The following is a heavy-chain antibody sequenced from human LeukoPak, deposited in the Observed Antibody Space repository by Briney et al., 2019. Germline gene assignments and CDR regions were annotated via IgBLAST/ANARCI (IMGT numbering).Heavy chain of an antibody. Sequence: GGSLRLSCAASGFTFSSYAMSWVRQAPGKGLEWVSAISGSGGSTYYADSVKGRFTISRDNSKNTLYLQMNSLRAEDTAVYYCAKAGIDYYDSRGGHYYYYYYMDVWGKGTTVTVSS. J-gene: IGHJ6*03. D-gene: IGHD3-22*01. V-gene: IGHV3-23*01. CDR2: ISGSGGST. CDR1: GFTFSSYA. CDR3: AKAGIDYYDSRGGHYYYYYYMDV.